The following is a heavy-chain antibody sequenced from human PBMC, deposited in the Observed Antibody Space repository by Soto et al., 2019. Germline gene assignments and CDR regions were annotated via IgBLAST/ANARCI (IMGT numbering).Heavy chain of an antibody. CDR1: GHILTELS. D-gene: IGHD3-10*01. CDR3: AAKRIALVRGVIIPQFYFDY. Sequence: ASVKVSCKVSGHILTELSMHWVRQAPGKGLEWMGGFDPEDGETIYSQYFQGRVTMTEDTSTNTGYLELSSLTSEDTAVYYCAAKRIALVRGVIIPQFYFDYWGQGTLGTVS. CDR2: FDPEDGET. V-gene: IGHV1-24*01. J-gene: IGHJ4*02.